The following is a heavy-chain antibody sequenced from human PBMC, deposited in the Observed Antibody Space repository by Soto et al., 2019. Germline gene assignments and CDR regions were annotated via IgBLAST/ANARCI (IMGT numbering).Heavy chain of an antibody. Sequence: ASVKVSCKASGYTFTSYAMHWVRQAPGQRLEWMGWINAGNGNTKYSQKFQGRVTITRDTSASTAYMELSSLRSEDTAVYYCARDGERGIAVVPAAPYYYGMDVWGQVTTVTVSS. J-gene: IGHJ6*02. D-gene: IGHD2-2*01. V-gene: IGHV1-3*01. CDR3: ARDGERGIAVVPAAPYYYGMDV. CDR1: GYTFTSYA. CDR2: INAGNGNT.